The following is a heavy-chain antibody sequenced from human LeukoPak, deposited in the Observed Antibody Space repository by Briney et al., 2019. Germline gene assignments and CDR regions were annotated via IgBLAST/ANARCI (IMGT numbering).Heavy chain of an antibody. CDR3: ARDFGSSSENWFDP. J-gene: IGHJ5*02. Sequence: SGTLSLTCTVSGGSISSGSYYWSWIRQPAGKGLEWIGRIYTSGSTNYNPSLKSRVTISVDTSKNQFSLKLSSVTAADTAVYYCARDFGSSSENWFDPWGQGTLVTVSS. D-gene: IGHD6-13*01. V-gene: IGHV4-61*02. CDR2: IYTSGST. CDR1: GGSISSGSYY.